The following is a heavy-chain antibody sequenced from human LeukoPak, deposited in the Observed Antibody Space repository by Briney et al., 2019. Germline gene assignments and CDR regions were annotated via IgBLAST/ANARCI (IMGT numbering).Heavy chain of an antibody. V-gene: IGHV4-39*07. CDR1: GGSISSSSYY. J-gene: IGHJ4*02. CDR3: TRGAGWLIDY. D-gene: IGHD3-16*01. CDR2: IYFSGST. Sequence: PSETLSLTCTVSGGSISSSSYYWGWIRQPPGKGLEWIGSIYFSGSTFYNPSLKSRVTISQDTSKSTFSLKLTSVTAADTAVYYCTRGAGWLIDYWGQGILVTVSS.